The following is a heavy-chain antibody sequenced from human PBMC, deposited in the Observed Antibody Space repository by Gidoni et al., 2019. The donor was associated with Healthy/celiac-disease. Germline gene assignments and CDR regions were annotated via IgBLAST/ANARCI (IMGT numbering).Heavy chain of an antibody. CDR1: GFTFSSYG. CDR2: IWYDGSNK. J-gene: IGHJ3*02. D-gene: IGHD1-20*01. V-gene: IGHV3-33*01. Sequence: QVQLVESGGGVVQPGRSLRLSCAASGFTFSSYGMHWVRQAPGKGLEWVAVIWYDGSNKYYADSMKGRFTISRDNSKNTLYLQMNSLRAEDTAVYYCASPIISDAFDIWGRGTMVTVSS. CDR3: ASPIISDAFDI.